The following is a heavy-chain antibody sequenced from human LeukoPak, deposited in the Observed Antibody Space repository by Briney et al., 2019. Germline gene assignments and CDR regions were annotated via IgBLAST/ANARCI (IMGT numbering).Heavy chain of an antibody. Sequence: ASVKVSCTASGYTFTSYDINWVRQATGQGLEWVGWMNPNSGNTGYAQKFQGRVTMTRNTSISTAYMELSSLRSEDTAVYYCARFLGYCSGGSCYSKSYYYYYGMDVWGQGTTVTVSS. CDR1: GYTFTSYD. CDR3: ARFLGYCSGGSCYSKSYYYYYGMDV. D-gene: IGHD2-15*01. J-gene: IGHJ6*02. CDR2: MNPNSGNT. V-gene: IGHV1-8*01.